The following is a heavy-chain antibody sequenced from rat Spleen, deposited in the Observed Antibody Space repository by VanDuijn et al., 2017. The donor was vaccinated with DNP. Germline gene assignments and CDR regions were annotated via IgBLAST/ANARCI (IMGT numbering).Heavy chain of an antibody. CDR1: GFTFSDHN. CDR2: ISYDGRST. CDR3: ATHTFTGGITTPFAY. J-gene: IGHJ3*01. Sequence: EVQLVESGGGLVQPGRSLKLSCAASGFTFSDHNMAWVRQAPKKGLEWVATISYDGRSTYYRDSVKGRFTISRDNAKSTLYLQMDSLRSEDTATYYCATHTFTGGITTPFAYWGQGTLVTVSS. V-gene: IGHV5-7*01. D-gene: IGHD1-4*01.